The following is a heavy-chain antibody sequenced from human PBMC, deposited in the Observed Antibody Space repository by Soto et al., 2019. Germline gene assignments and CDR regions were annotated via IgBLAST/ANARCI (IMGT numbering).Heavy chain of an antibody. Sequence: GGSLRLSCAASGFTFSSYAMSWVRQAPGKGLEWVSAISGSGGSTYYADSVKGRFTISRDNSKNTLYLQMNSLRAEDRAVYYCAKGYCSGGSCYSVYYYYGMDVWGQGTTVTVSS. CDR2: ISGSGGST. CDR1: GFTFSSYA. D-gene: IGHD2-15*01. J-gene: IGHJ6*02. CDR3: AKGYCSGGSCYSVYYYYGMDV. V-gene: IGHV3-23*01.